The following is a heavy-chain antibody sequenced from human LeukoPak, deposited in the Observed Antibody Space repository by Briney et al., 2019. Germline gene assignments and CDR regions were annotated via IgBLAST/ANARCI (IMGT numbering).Heavy chain of an antibody. Sequence: GGSLRLSCAASGFTFSTYWMSWVHQAPGKGLESVAKIKEDGSDKHYVDSLKGRFSIYRDNAKNSLYLEINSLRAEDTAVYYCARDRGGGSFDHWGQGTLVTVSS. D-gene: IGHD2-15*01. V-gene: IGHV3-7*01. J-gene: IGHJ4*02. CDR2: IKEDGSDK. CDR1: GFTFSTYW. CDR3: ARDRGGGSFDH.